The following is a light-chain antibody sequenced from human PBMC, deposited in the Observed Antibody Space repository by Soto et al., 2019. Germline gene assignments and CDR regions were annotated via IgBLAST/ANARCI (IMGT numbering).Light chain of an antibody. V-gene: IGKV3-20*01. Sequence: EIVLTQSPGTLPLSPGETATLSCRASQSVNANYLAWYQHKPGQAPGLLVYDASRRATGTPDRFSGSGSGTDFTLTIRRLEPEDFALYYCQQYGDSRQVTFGGGTKVDIK. CDR2: DAS. CDR3: QQYGDSRQVT. CDR1: QSVNANY. J-gene: IGKJ4*01.